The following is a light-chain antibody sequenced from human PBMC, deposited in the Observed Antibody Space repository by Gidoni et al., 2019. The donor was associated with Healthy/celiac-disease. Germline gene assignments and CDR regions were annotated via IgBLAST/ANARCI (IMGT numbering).Light chain of an antibody. V-gene: IGLV2-11*01. CDR2: DVS. Sequence: QSALTQPRSVSGSPGQSVTISCTGSSSDVGGYNYVSWYPQHPGKDPKLMIYDVSKRPSGVPDRFSGSKSGNTASLTISGLQAEDEADYYCCSYAGSYTLFGGGTKLTVL. CDR1: SSDVGGYNY. J-gene: IGLJ2*01. CDR3: CSYAGSYTL.